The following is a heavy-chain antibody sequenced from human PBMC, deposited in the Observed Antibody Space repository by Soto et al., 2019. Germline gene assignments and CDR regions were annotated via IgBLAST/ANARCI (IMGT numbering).Heavy chain of an antibody. J-gene: IGHJ5*02. CDR3: ARAVSDFWSGNWFDP. CDR2: INAGNGNT. V-gene: IGHV1-3*01. Sequence: ASVKVSCKASGYTFTSYAMHWVRQAPGQRLEWMGWINAGNGNTKYSQKFQGRVTITRDTSASTAYMELSSLRSEDTAVYYCARAVSDFWSGNWFDPWGQGTLVTVSS. CDR1: GYTFTSYA. D-gene: IGHD3-3*01.